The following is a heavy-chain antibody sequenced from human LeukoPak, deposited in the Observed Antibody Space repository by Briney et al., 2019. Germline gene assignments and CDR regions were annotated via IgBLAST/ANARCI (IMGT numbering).Heavy chain of an antibody. D-gene: IGHD3-10*01. CDR1: GYTLTEVS. J-gene: IGHJ4*02. Sequence: ASVKVSYKISGYTLTEVSMHWVRQAPGKGLEWMGGIIPIFGTANYAQKFQGRVTITADESTSTAYMELSSLRSEDTAVYYCARARFGELSVRLDYWGQGTLVTVSS. CDR2: IIPIFGTA. V-gene: IGHV1-69*13. CDR3: ARARFGELSVRLDY.